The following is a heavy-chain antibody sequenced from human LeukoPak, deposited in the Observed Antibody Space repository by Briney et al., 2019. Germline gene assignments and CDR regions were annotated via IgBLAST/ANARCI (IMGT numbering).Heavy chain of an antibody. CDR2: IKQDGSEK. V-gene: IGHV3-7*01. CDR1: GFTFSNYW. Sequence: QPGGSLRLSCAASGFTFSNYWMSWVRQAPGKGLEWVTNIKQDGSEKYFVDSVKGRFAISRDNAKNSLYLQMNSLRAEDTAVYYCARDSSEYSSSYDAFDIWGQGTMVTVSS. J-gene: IGHJ3*02. D-gene: IGHD6-6*01. CDR3: ARDSSEYSSSYDAFDI.